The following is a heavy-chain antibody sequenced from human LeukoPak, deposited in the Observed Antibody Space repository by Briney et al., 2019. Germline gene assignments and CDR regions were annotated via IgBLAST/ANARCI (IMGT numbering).Heavy chain of an antibody. J-gene: IGHJ4*02. V-gene: IGHV3-23*01. CDR2: IHDSGVST. CDR3: ANPIYSGDYDQFDY. Sequence: GGSLRLSCAASGFTFSNYAMSWVRQAPGKGLEWVSTIHDSGVSTYYADSVKGRFTISRDNSKNTLYLQMNSLRAEDTAVYFCANPIYSGDYDQFDYWGQGTLVTVSS. CDR1: GFTFSNYA. D-gene: IGHD4-17*01.